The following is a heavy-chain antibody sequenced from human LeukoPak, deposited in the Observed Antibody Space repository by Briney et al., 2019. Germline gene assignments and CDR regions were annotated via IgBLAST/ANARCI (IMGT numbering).Heavy chain of an antibody. CDR2: IFHSGST. D-gene: IGHD5-24*01. Sequence: SETLSLTCSVSGYSISSGYYWGWIRQPPGKGLEWIGSIFHSGSTYYNPSLKSRVTISVDTSKNQFSLKLSSVTAADTALYYCARSPRFDGYKRAYDYWGQGTLVTVSS. CDR1: GYSISSGYY. J-gene: IGHJ4*02. CDR3: ARSPRFDGYKRAYDY. V-gene: IGHV4-38-2*02.